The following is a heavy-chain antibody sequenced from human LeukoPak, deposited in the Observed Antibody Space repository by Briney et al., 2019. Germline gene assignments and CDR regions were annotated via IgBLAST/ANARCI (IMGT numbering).Heavy chain of an antibody. D-gene: IGHD3-22*01. J-gene: IGHJ4*02. CDR2: IYYSGST. Sequence: SETLSLTCTVSGGSISSGGYYLSWIRQHPGKGLEWIGYIYYSGSTYYNPSLKSRVTISVDTSKNQFSLKLSSVTAADTAVYYCARVGDSRESYFDYWGQGTLVTVSS. CDR3: ARVGDSRESYFDY. V-gene: IGHV4-31*03. CDR1: GGSISSGGYY.